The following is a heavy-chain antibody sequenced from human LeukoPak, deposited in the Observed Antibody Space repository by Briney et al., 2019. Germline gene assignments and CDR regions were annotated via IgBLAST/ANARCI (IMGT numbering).Heavy chain of an antibody. CDR3: AKVASTTRRHDAFDI. V-gene: IGHV1-2*02. CDR1: GYTFTDFS. J-gene: IGHJ3*02. CDR2: INPTGGSA. D-gene: IGHD1-1*01. Sequence: ASVKVSCKTSGYTFTDFSIHWVRQAPGQGLEWMGIINPTGGSAGFAQKFQGRVTMTRDMSISTAYMELSRLRSDDTAVYYCAKVASTTRRHDAFDIWGQGTLVTVSS.